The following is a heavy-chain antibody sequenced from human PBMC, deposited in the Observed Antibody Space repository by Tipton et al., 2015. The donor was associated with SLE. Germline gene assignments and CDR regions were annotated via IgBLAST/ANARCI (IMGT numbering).Heavy chain of an antibody. CDR1: GYSISSGYY. Sequence: TLSLTCDVSGYSISSGYYWGWIRQPPVKGLEWIGSIYHSVSTYYNASLKSRVTISVDTSKNQFSLNLTSVIAADTAVYYCAREDNSYWYFDLWGRGTLVTVSS. V-gene: IGHV4-38-2*02. CDR3: AREDNSYWYFDL. J-gene: IGHJ2*01. CDR2: IYHSVST. D-gene: IGHD2-15*01.